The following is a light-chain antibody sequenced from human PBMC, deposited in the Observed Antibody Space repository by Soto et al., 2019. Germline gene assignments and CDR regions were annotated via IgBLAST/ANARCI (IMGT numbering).Light chain of an antibody. CDR3: QQYESYSRT. CDR1: QSINTW. V-gene: IGKV1-5*01. J-gene: IGKJ1*01. CDR2: DAS. Sequence: DIQMTQSPSTLSASVGDRVTITCRASQSINTWLAWFQQKPGKAPELLIYDASSLESGVPSRFSGSGSGTEFTLTISSLQPDDSATYYCQQYESYSRTFGQGTKVDI.